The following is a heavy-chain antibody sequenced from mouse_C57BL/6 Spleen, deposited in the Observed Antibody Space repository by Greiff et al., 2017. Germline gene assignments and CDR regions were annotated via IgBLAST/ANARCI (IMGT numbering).Heavy chain of an antibody. D-gene: IGHD2-1*01. Sequence: QVQLQQPGAELVKPGASVKLSCKASGYTFTSYWMQWVKQRPGQGLEWIGEIDPSDSYTNYNQKFKGKATLTVDTSSSTAYMQLSSLTSEDSAVYYCARSEGYGNYAHYAMDYWGQGTSVTVSS. V-gene: IGHV1-50*01. J-gene: IGHJ4*01. CDR1: GYTFTSYW. CDR2: IDPSDSYT. CDR3: ARSEGYGNYAHYAMDY.